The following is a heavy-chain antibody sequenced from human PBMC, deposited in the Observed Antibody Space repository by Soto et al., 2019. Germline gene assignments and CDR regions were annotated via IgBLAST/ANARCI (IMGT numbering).Heavy chain of an antibody. V-gene: IGHV1-2*02. CDR3: ARDREDAGTTKGLPCWFDP. D-gene: IGHD1-1*01. CDR1: GYTFTGYY. CDR2: INPNSGGT. Sequence: GASVKVSCKASGYTFTGYYMHWVRQAPGQGLEWMGWINPNSGGTNYAQKFQGRVTMTRDTSISTAYMELSSLRSEDTAVYYCARDREDAGTTKGLPCWFDPWGQGTLVTVSS. J-gene: IGHJ5*02.